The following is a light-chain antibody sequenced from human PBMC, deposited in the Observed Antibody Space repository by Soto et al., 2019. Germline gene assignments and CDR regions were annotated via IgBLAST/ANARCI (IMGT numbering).Light chain of an antibody. Sequence: EIVLTHSPATLSVSAGGTVTLSCRASQSIRTNVAWYQQIPGRDPRLLVYGSSTRATGVPARFRGSGSGIEFTLTISTLQSEDSAVYYCQQYFNWPLTSSFGPGTKVQIK. CDR3: QQYFNWPLTSS. V-gene: IGKV3-15*01. CDR2: GSS. J-gene: IGKJ4*01. CDR1: QSIRTN.